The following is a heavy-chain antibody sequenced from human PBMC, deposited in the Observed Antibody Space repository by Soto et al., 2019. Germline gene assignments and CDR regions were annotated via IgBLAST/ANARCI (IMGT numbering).Heavy chain of an antibody. D-gene: IGHD2-2*02. CDR3: AKEYTSISKGSFDS. CDR2: ITGSGGAT. J-gene: IGHJ5*01. Sequence: EVHLLEFGGGLVQRGGSLRLSCAASGFTFSNYAMNWVRQAPGKGLEWVSGITGSGGATFYADSVKGRFTISRDNSKNTVYLQVNSVRADDTAVYYCAKEYTSISKGSFDSWGQGALVTVSS. V-gene: IGHV3-23*01. CDR1: GFTFSNYA.